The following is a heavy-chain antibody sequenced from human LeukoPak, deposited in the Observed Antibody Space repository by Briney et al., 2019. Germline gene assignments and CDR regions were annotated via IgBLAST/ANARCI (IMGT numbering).Heavy chain of an antibody. V-gene: IGHV3-30*03. CDR2: ISRDGSDK. J-gene: IGHJ3*02. CDR3: ARDLGFDI. Sequence: GRSLRLSCAASGFTFSTYGMHWVSQAPGKWLEWVAIISRDGSDKYYADSVKGRFTISRDKSKNTLYLQMNSLRAEDTAVYYCARDLGFDIWGQGTMVTVSS. CDR1: GFTFSTYG. D-gene: IGHD3-16*01.